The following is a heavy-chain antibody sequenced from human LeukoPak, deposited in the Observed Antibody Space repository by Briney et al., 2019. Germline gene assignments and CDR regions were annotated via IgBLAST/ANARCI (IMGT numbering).Heavy chain of an antibody. CDR3: AKTRPLDSSSWSHGDY. D-gene: IGHD6-13*01. CDR1: GFTFSSYA. CDR2: ISGSGDST. Sequence: GGSPRLSCAASGFTFSSYAMSWVRQAPGKGLEWVSAISGSGDSTYYGDSVKGRFTISRDNSKNTLYLQMNSLRAEDTAVYYCAKTRPLDSSSWSHGDYWGQGTLVTVSS. J-gene: IGHJ4*02. V-gene: IGHV3-23*01.